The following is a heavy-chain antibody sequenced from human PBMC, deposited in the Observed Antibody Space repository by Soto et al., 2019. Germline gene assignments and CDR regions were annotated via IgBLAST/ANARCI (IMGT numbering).Heavy chain of an antibody. Sequence: GGSLRLSCAASGFTFSSYSMNWVRQAPGKGLEWVSSISSSSSYIYYADSVKGRFTISRDNAKNSLYLQMNSLRAEDTAVYYCVRLGYSSSWYFDYWGQGTLVTVSS. J-gene: IGHJ4*02. V-gene: IGHV3-21*01. CDR3: VRLGYSSSWYFDY. D-gene: IGHD6-13*01. CDR1: GFTFSSYS. CDR2: ISSSSSYI.